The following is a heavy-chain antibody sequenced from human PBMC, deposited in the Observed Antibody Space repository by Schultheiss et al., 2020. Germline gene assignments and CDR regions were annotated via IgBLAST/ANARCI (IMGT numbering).Heavy chain of an antibody. CDR2: INPSGGT. J-gene: IGHJ5*02. D-gene: IGHD3-3*02. CDR1: GYTFTSYY. V-gene: IGHV1-2*05. CDR3: ARGISPFDP. Sequence: ASVKVSCKASGYTFTSYYMHWVRQAPGQGLEWMGIINPSGGTNYAQKFQGRVTMTRDTSISTAYMELSSLRSEDMVVYYCARGISPFDPWGQGTLVTVSS.